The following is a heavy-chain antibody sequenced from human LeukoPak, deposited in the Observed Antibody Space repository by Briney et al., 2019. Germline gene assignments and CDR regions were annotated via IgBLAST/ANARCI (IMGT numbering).Heavy chain of an antibody. Sequence: GGSLRLSCTASGFTFSTSWMTWVRQAPEKGLEWVAVIKPDGGEGCYVDSVKGRFTISRDNTKNSLFLQMISLRAEDTAVYYCARDRAYKSFDYWGQGALVTVSS. D-gene: IGHD3-16*01. CDR2: IKPDGGEG. V-gene: IGHV3-7*04. J-gene: IGHJ4*02. CDR1: GFTFSTSW. CDR3: ARDRAYKSFDY.